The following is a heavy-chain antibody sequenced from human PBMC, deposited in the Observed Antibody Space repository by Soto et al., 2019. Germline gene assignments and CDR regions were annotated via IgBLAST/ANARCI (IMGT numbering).Heavy chain of an antibody. CDR1: GFSLSSYA. Sequence: GSLRLSCQTSGFSLSSYAMHWVRQAPGKGLEWVGVISYDGSHKFYGESVKGRFTISRDNSKNTLYLQMPSLTTDDTGVYYCARVAGVATGGTVGGLDPWGQGTLVTVSS. V-gene: IGHV3-30*03. CDR2: ISYDGSHK. D-gene: IGHD6-13*01. CDR3: ARVAGVATGGTVGGLDP. J-gene: IGHJ5*02.